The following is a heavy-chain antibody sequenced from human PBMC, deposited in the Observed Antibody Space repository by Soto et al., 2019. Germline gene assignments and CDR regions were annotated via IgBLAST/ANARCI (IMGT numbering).Heavy chain of an antibody. V-gene: IGHV3-73*01. D-gene: IGHD1-26*01. CDR2: IKNKANNYAT. CDR3: TRLSEGAYYHYGMNV. J-gene: IGHJ6*02. Sequence: GGCLRLSCAGSGFSFSDYAIHWVRQASGKGLEWVGRIKNKANNYATASAASLKGRFTVSRDDSRNTAYLQMNSLETDDTAVYYCTRLSEGAYYHYGMNVWGQGTTVTAP. CDR1: GFSFSDYA.